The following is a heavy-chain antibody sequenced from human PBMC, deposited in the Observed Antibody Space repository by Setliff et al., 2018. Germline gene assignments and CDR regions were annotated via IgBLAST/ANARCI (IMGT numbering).Heavy chain of an antibody. CDR3: AGLYYYGSGSYPAPIDY. V-gene: IGHV4-39*01. CDR1: GGSFSGYY. D-gene: IGHD3-10*01. CDR2: IYYSGST. Sequence: PSETLSLTCAVYGGSFSGYYWGWIRQPPGKGLEWIGSIYYSGSTYYNPSLKSRVTISVDTSKNQFSLKLSSVTAADTAVYYCAGLYYYGSGSYPAPIDYWGQGTLVTVSS. J-gene: IGHJ4*02.